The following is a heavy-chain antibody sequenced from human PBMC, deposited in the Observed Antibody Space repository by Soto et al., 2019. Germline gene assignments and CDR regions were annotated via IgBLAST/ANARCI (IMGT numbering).Heavy chain of an antibody. J-gene: IGHJ6*02. Sequence: SETLSLTCTVSGGSISSYYWSWIRQPPGKGLEWIGYIYYSGSTNYNPSLKSRVNISVDTSKNQFSLKLSSVTAADTAVYYCARGGYHPRYDYLFPWQYGMDVWGQGTTVTVSS. D-gene: IGHD3-16*01. CDR1: GGSISSYY. CDR2: IYYSGST. V-gene: IGHV4-59*01. CDR3: ARGGYHPRYDYLFPWQYGMDV.